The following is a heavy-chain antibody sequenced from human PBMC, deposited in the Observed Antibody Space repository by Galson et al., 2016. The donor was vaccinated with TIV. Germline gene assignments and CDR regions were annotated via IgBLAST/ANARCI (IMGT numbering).Heavy chain of an antibody. V-gene: IGHV3-66*02. CDR3: ARDRRHCGNECFLYYYYGMDV. CDR2: ISSGGST. J-gene: IGHJ6*02. CDR1: AFSVNGNY. Sequence: SLRLSCAASAFSVNGNYMSWVRQAPGKGLEWVSIISSGGSTNYADSVKGRFTIGKDDSKNILYLQMNNLRVEDTAVYFCARDRRHCGNECFLYYYYGMDVWGQGTTVTVPS. D-gene: IGHD2-21*01.